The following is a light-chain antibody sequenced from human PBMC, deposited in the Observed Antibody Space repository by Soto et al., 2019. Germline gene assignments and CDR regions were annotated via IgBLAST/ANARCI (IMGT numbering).Light chain of an antibody. J-gene: IGKJ5*01. V-gene: IGKV1-39*01. CDR1: QSIDSY. CDR3: QQSYRT. Sequence: DIQMTQSPSSLSASVGDRVTITCRASQSIDSYLNWYQQKPGKAPKLLVYAASSLQIGVPSRFSGSGSGTDFTLTISSLQPEDFATYYCQQSYRTFGQGTRLEIK. CDR2: AAS.